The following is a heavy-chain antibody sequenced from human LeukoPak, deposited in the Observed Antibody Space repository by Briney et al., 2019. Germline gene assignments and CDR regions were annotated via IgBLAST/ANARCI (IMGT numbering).Heavy chain of an antibody. D-gene: IGHD1-14*01. J-gene: IGHJ3*02. CDR2: IYYSGST. CDR3: ARGDRTAGIAFDI. V-gene: IGHV4-59*01. Sequence: KPSETPSLICTVSGGSISSYYWSWIRQPPGKGLEWIGYIYYSGSTNYNPSLKSRVTISVDTSKNQFSLKLSSVTAADTAVYYCARGDRTAGIAFDIWGQGTMVTVSS. CDR1: GGSISSYY.